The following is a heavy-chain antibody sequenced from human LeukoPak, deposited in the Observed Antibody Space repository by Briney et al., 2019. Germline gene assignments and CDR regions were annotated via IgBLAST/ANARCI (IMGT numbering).Heavy chain of an antibody. Sequence: SETLSLTCTVSGGSISSGGYYWSWIRQHPGKGLEWIVYIYYSGSTYYNPSLTGRVTISVDTSKNQSSLKLSSVTAADTAVYYCARGGDYYDSSGYRYWGQGTLVTVSS. V-gene: IGHV4-31*03. CDR3: ARGGDYYDSSGYRY. CDR2: IYYSGST. J-gene: IGHJ4*02. D-gene: IGHD3-22*01. CDR1: GGSISSGGYY.